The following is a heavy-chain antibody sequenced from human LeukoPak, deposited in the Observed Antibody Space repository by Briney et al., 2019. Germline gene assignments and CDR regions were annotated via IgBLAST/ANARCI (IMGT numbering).Heavy chain of an antibody. V-gene: IGHV3-15*01. D-gene: IGHD5-12*01. Sequence: NPGGSLRLSCAASGFTFSNAWMSWVRQAPGKGLEWVGRIKSKTGGGTTDYAAPVKGRFTISRDDSKNTLYLQMNSLRAEDTALYYCAKRAGTLYSGYDWGAFDYWGQGTLVTVSS. CDR2: IKSKTGGGTT. CDR1: GFTFSNAW. J-gene: IGHJ4*02. CDR3: AKRAGTLYSGYDWGAFDY.